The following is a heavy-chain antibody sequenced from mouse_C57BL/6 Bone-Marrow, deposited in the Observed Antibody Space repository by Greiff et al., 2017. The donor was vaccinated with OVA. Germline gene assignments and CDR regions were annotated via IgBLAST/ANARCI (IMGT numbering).Heavy chain of an antibody. CDR2: IWSGGST. J-gene: IGHJ3*01. CDR3: TRPPFYYDYDGRFAY. Sequence: VKLMESGPGLVQPSQSLSITCTVSGFSLTSYGVHWVRQSPGKGLEWLGVIWSGGSTDYNAAFISRLSISKDNSKSQVFFKMNSLQADDTAIYYGTRPPFYYDYDGRFAYWGQGTLVTVSA. D-gene: IGHD2-4*01. CDR1: GFSLTSYG. V-gene: IGHV2-2*01.